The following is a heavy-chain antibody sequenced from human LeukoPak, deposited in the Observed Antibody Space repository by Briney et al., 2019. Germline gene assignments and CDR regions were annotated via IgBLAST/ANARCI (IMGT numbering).Heavy chain of an antibody. Sequence: PSETLSLTCAVYGGSFSGYYWSWIRQPPGKGLEGIGEINHSGSTNYNPSLKSRVTISVDTSKNQFSLKLSSVTAADTAVYYCARVGIVVPAAMSPLYYGMDVWGQGTTVTVSS. J-gene: IGHJ6*02. V-gene: IGHV4-34*09. CDR1: GGSFSGYY. CDR3: ARVGIVVPAAMSPLYYGMDV. D-gene: IGHD2-2*01. CDR2: INHSGST.